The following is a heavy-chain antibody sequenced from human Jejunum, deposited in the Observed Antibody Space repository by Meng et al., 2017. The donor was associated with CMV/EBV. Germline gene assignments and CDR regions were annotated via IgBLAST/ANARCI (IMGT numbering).Heavy chain of an antibody. V-gene: IGHV3-30-3*01. D-gene: IGHD2-21*01. J-gene: IGHJ6*02. CDR2: ITYDGTQK. Sequence: QVQLVESGGGVVQPWRSLRPACAASGFIFSTYAMHCVRQAPDKGLEWVATITYDGTQKFYTDSVQGRFTISRDNSKNSLYLQMNSLGPDDSSIYYCAKDGEYYGMDVWGQGTMVTVSS. CDR1: GFIFSTYA. CDR3: AKDGEYYGMDV.